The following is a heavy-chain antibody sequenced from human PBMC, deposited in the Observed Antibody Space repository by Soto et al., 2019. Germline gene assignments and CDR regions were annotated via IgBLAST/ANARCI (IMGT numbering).Heavy chain of an antibody. J-gene: IGHJ4*02. CDR1: GFTFSTYA. CDR3: VKDRYRDYGGVDH. Sequence: GGSLRLCCAASGFTFSTYAMIWVRQAPGKGLEWVSVITGSGGSTYYADSVKGRFTISRDTSKNTLFLQMNSLRAEDTAVYYWVKDRYRDYGGVDHWGQGTMVTVSS. CDR2: ITGSGGST. V-gene: IGHV3-23*01. D-gene: IGHD4-17*01.